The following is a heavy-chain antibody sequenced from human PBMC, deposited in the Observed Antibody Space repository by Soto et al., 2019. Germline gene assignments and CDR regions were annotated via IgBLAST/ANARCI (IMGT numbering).Heavy chain of an antibody. J-gene: IGHJ3*02. V-gene: IGHV3-23*01. CDR1: GFNFSSYA. Sequence: GGSLRLSCAASGFNFSSYAMSWVRQAPGKGLEWVSPISGSGGSTYYADTVKGRFTISRDNSKNTLYLQMNSLRAEDTAVYYCAKHKQFTIFGVVSPDAFDIWGQWTVVTVSS. D-gene: IGHD3-3*01. CDR3: AKHKQFTIFGVVSPDAFDI. CDR2: ISGSGGST.